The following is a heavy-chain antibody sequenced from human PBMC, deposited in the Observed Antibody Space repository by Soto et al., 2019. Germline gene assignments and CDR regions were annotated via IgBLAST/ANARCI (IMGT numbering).Heavy chain of an antibody. V-gene: IGHV3-23*01. J-gene: IGHJ3*02. CDR3: AREDCSSTSCYVTSNAFDI. Sequence: GGSLRLSCAASGFTFSSYAMSWVRQAPGKGLEWVSAISGSGGSTYYADSVKGRFTISRDNSKNTLYLQMNSLRAEDTAVYYCAREDCSSTSCYVTSNAFDIWGQGTMVTVSS. CDR1: GFTFSSYA. D-gene: IGHD2-2*01. CDR2: ISGSGGST.